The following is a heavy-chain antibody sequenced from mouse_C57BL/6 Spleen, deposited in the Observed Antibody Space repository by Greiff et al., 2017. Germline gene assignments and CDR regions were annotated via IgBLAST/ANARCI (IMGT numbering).Heavy chain of an antibody. CDR3: ARDGDDWFAY. CDR1: GYTFTSYW. V-gene: IGHV1-64*01. Sequence: QVQLQQPGAELVKPGASVTLSCKASGYTFTSYWMHWVQQSPGQGLEWIGIIHPNSGSTNYTEKFKSKATLTVDKSSSTAYMQLSSLTSEDSAVXYCARDGDDWFAYWGQGTLVTVSA. CDR2: IHPNSGST. J-gene: IGHJ3*01. D-gene: IGHD2-13*01.